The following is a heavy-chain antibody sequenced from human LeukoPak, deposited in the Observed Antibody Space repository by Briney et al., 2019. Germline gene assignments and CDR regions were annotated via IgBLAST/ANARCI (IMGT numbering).Heavy chain of an antibody. D-gene: IGHD6-19*01. CDR2: IIPIFGTA. CDR1: GGTFTSYA. Sequence: GSSVKVSCKASGGTFTSYAISWVRQAPGQGLEWMGGIIPIFGTANYAQKFQGRVTITTDESTSTAYMELSSLRSEDTAVYYCARGLVIAVAGKPAFTFDYWGQGTLVTVSS. V-gene: IGHV1-69*05. CDR3: ARGLVIAVAGKPAFTFDY. J-gene: IGHJ4*02.